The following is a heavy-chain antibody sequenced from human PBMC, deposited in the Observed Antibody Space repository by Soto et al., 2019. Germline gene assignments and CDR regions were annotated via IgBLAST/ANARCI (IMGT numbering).Heavy chain of an antibody. Sequence: SETLSLTCTVSGGSISSSSYYWGWIRQPPGKGLEWIGSIYYSGSTYYNPSLKSGVTISVDTYKNQFSLRLGSVTAADTAVYYCARRDYAIDYWGQGTLVTVSS. CDR3: ARRDYAIDY. D-gene: IGHD4-17*01. CDR1: GGSISSSSYY. CDR2: IYYSGST. V-gene: IGHV4-39*01. J-gene: IGHJ4*02.